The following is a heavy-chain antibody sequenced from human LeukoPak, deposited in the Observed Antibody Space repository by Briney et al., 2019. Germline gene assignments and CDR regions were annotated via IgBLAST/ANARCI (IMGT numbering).Heavy chain of an antibody. CDR1: SYTFTDYG. CDR2: ISGYNGNT. J-gene: IGHJ4*02. V-gene: IGHV1-18*01. CDR3: AKESYDDSSGYDD. Sequence: DSVKVSCKASSYTFTDYGLHWVRQAPGQGLEWMGWISGYNGNTKYAQKFQDRVTLITDTSTSTASMELRSLRSDDTGVYYCAKESYDDSSGYDDWGQGTLVTVSS. D-gene: IGHD3-22*01.